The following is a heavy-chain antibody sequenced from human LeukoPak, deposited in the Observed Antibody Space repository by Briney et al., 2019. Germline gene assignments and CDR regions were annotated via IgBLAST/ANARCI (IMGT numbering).Heavy chain of an antibody. J-gene: IGHJ4*02. D-gene: IGHD6-19*01. CDR1: GYTFTGYY. CDR2: INPNSGGT. Sequence: ASVKVSCKASGYTFTGYYMHWVRQAPGQGLEWMGWINPNSGGTNYAQKFQGRVTMTRDTSISTAYMELSRLRSDDTAVYYCARDRTRTGYSSGWYHDYWGQGALVTVSS. CDR3: ARDRTRTGYSSGWYHDY. V-gene: IGHV1-2*02.